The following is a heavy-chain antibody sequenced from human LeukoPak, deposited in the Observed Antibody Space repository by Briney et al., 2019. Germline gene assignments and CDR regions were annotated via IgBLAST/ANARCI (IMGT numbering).Heavy chain of an antibody. CDR1: GFTFSNYA. D-gene: IGHD2-2*01. CDR2: MSGSGDIT. Sequence: GGSLRLSCVASGFTFSNYAVSWVRQAPGKGLEWVSVMSGSGDITYYADSVKGRFTISRDNSKNTVSLQMNSLRAEDTAVYYCAKRAPDCSSTSCYFVSSDYWGRGTLVTVSS. CDR3: AKRAPDCSSTSCYFVSSDY. J-gene: IGHJ4*02. V-gene: IGHV3-23*01.